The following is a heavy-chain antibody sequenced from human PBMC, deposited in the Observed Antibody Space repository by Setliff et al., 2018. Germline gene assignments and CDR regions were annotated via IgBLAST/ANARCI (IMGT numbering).Heavy chain of an antibody. V-gene: IGHV4-61*02. CDR3: ARESAGDESVRHLYYTDV. CDR1: GGSVSSSSYY. D-gene: IGHD1-1*01. Sequence: TLSLTCTVSGGSVSSSSYYWNWIRRPAGKGLEWIGRIYASGRTDYNPSLQSRVSISLDTSQSQFSLRLSSVTAADTALYFCARESAGDESVRHLYYTDVWGRGTTVTVSS. CDR2: IYASGRT. J-gene: IGHJ6*03.